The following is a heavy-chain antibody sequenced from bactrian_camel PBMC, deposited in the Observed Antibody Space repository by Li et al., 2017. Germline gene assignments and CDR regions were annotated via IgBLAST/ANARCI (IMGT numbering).Heavy chain of an antibody. CDR1: GFTTNRNC. D-gene: IGHD7*01. J-gene: IGHJ4*01. V-gene: IGHV3S53*01. Sequence: HVQLVESGGGSVQAGGSLKLSCSASGFTTNRNCLAWFRQAPGQQREGVAALDSDGNISVLDSVMGRFTISRDNAKKTLYLQMNSLKPEDTAMYYCAADFYNLQLARSYNYWCQGTQVTVS. CDR3: AADFYNLQLARSYNY. CDR2: LDSDGNI.